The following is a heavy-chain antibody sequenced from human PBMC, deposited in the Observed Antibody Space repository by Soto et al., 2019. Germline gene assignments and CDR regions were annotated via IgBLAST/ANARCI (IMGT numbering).Heavy chain of an antibody. Sequence: QVELVESGGGVVQPGKSLRLSCAAAGFTFSTHAIQWIRQAPGKGLEWVAFISHDDISRLYVDSVRGRFTISRDNSKNTAYLQMNSLRPEDTAVYYCAREPPYDSSTGYNPPDYWGQGTLVTVAS. V-gene: IGHV3-30-3*01. CDR2: ISHDDISR. D-gene: IGHD3-9*01. CDR3: AREPPYDSSTGYNPPDY. CDR1: GFTFSTHA. J-gene: IGHJ4*02.